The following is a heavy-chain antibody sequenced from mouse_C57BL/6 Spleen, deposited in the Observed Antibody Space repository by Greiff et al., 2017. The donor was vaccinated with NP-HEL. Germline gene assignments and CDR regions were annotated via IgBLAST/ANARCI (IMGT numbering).Heavy chain of an antibody. J-gene: IGHJ3*01. V-gene: IGHV1-69*01. CDR2: IDPSDSYT. CDR1: GYTFTSYW. D-gene: IGHD2-3*01. CDR3: ARRDGYYEY. Sequence: QVQLQQPGAELVMPGASVKLSCKASGYTFTSYWMHWVKQRPGQGLEWIGEIDPSDSYTNYNQKFKGKSTLTVDKSSSTAYMQLSSLTSEDSAVYYCARRDGYYEYWGQGTLVTVSA.